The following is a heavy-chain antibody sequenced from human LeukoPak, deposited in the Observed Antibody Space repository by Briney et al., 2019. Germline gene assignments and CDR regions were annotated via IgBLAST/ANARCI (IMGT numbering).Heavy chain of an antibody. CDR2: ISAY. CDR1: GYTFTSYG. CDR3: ARGEYSSSWYVGGPFDY. J-gene: IGHJ4*02. D-gene: IGHD6-13*01. V-gene: IGHV1-18*01. Sequence: ASVKVSCKSSGYTFTSYGISWVRQAPGQGLEWMGWISAYAQKFQGRVTMTTDTSTSTAYMELRSLRSDDTAVYYCARGEYSSSWYVGGPFDYWGQGTLVTVPS.